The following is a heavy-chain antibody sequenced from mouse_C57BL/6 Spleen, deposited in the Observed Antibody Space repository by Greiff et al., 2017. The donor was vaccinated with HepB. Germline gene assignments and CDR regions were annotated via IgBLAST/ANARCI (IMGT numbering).Heavy chain of an antibody. J-gene: IGHJ1*03. D-gene: IGHD2-3*01. CDR1: GYTFTDYE. CDR2: IDPETGGT. CDR3: TREIYDGYYVAYFDV. Sequence: QVQLQQSGAELVRPGASVTLSCKASGYTFTDYEMHWVKQTPVHGLEWIGAIDPETGGTAYNQKFKGKAILTADKSSSTAYMELRSLTSEDSAVYYCTREIYDGYYVAYFDVWGTGTTVTVSS. V-gene: IGHV1-15*01.